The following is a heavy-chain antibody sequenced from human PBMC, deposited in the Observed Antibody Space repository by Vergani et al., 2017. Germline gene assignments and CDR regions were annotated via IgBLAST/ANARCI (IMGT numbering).Heavy chain of an antibody. D-gene: IGHD3-10*01. Sequence: EVQLVQSGAEVKKPGESLKISCKGSGYSFTSYWIGWVRQMPGKGLEWMGIIYPGDSDTRYSPSFQGQVTISADKSISTAYLQWSSLKASDTAMYYCARNYYGLGTDYSWFDPWGQGSLVTVSS. CDR3: ARNYYGLGTDYSWFDP. V-gene: IGHV5-51*01. J-gene: IGHJ5*02. CDR1: GYSFTSYW. CDR2: IYPGDSDT.